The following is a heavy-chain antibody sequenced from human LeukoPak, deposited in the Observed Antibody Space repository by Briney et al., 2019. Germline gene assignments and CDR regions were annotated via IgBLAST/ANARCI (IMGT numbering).Heavy chain of an antibody. V-gene: IGHV1-18*01. D-gene: IGHD3-10*01. CDR3: VRRDHYYCCAKYYNHPGGYYYYMDV. Sequence: ASVKVSCKASGYTFTSYGISWVRQAPGQGLEWMGWISAYNGNTNYAQKLQGRVTMTTDTSTSTAYMELRSLRSDDTAVYYCVRRDHYYCCAKYYNHPGGYYYYMDVWGKGTTVAISS. CDR2: ISAYNGNT. J-gene: IGHJ6*03. CDR1: GYTFTSYG.